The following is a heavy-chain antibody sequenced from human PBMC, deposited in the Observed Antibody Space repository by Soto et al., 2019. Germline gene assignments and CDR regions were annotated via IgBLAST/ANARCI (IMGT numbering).Heavy chain of an antibody. V-gene: IGHV1-69*01. CDR3: ARDNTGSYDSSGYYPPNYYYGMDV. Sequence: KVSCKASGGTFSSYAISWVRQAPGQGLEWMGGIIPIFGTANYAQKFQGRVTITADESTSTAYMELSSLRSEDTAVYYCARDNTGSYDSSGYYPPNYYYGMDVWGQGTTVTVSS. D-gene: IGHD3-22*01. CDR1: GGTFSSYA. J-gene: IGHJ6*02. CDR2: IIPIFGTA.